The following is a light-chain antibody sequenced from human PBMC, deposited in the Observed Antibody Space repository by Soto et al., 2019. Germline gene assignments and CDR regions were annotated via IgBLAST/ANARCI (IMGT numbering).Light chain of an antibody. CDR1: QSVSSK. V-gene: IGKV3-15*01. CDR2: GAS. J-gene: IGKJ1*01. CDR3: QQYNNWPPG. Sequence: EIVMTQTPATLSVSPGEGATLSCRASQSVSSKLAWYQQKPGQAPRLLIYGASTRGTGVPARFSGSGSGTEFTPTISNLQSEDFAVYYCQQYNNWPPGFGQGTKVDNK.